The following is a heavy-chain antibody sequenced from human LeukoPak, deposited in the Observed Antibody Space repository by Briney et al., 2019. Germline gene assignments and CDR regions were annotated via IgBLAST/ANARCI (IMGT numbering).Heavy chain of an antibody. CDR1: GFTLSSYA. CDR2: ISYDGSNK. Sequence: GGSLRLSCAASGFTLSSYAMHWVRQAPGKGLEGVAVISYDGSNKYYADSVKGRFTISRDNSKNTLYLQMNSLRAENTAVYYCAREWGTGFDPWGQGTLVTVSS. J-gene: IGHJ5*02. CDR3: AREWGTGFDP. V-gene: IGHV3-30-3*01. D-gene: IGHD1-1*01.